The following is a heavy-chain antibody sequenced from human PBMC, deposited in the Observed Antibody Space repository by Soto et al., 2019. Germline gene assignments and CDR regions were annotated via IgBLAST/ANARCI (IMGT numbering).Heavy chain of an antibody. V-gene: IGHV1-8*01. Sequence: GASVKVSCKASGYTFTSYDINWVRQATGQGLEWMGWMNPNSGNTGYAQKFQGRVTMTRNTSISTAYMGLSSLRSEDTAVYYCARGKVRGGSCSGDYWGQGTLVTVSS. CDR3: ARGKVRGGSCSGDY. D-gene: IGHD2-15*01. CDR2: MNPNSGNT. J-gene: IGHJ4*02. CDR1: GYTFTSYD.